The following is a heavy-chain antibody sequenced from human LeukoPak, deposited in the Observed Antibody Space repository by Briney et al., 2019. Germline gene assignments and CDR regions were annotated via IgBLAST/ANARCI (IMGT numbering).Heavy chain of an antibody. CDR1: GDSVNTINYF. CDR3: ARARHRFDSRGYYFDY. J-gene: IGHJ4*02. D-gene: IGHD3-22*01. CDR2: IDYSGGT. V-gene: IGHV4-39*01. Sequence: PSETLSLTCTVSGDSVNTINYFWGWLRQPPGKGLEWIATIDYSGGTYYNPSLKTRLTISVDTSKNQFSLKLASVTATDTAVFYCARARHRFDSRGYYFDYWGQGKPVTVSS.